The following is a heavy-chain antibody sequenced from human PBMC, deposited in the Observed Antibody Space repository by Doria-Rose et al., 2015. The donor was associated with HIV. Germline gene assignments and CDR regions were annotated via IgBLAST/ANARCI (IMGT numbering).Heavy chain of an antibody. CDR2: IFSDDER. V-gene: IGHV2-26*01. CDR1: GVSLSSPGMG. D-gene: IGHD6-13*01. Sequence: QVTLKESGPVLVKPTETLTLTCTVSGVSLSSPGMGVSWIRQPPGKALEWLANIFSDDERSYKTSLKSRLTISRGTSESQVVLTMTDMDPVDTATHYCARIKSSRWYHKYYFDFWGQGTLVIVSA. CDR3: ARIKSSRWYHKYYFDF. J-gene: IGHJ4*02.